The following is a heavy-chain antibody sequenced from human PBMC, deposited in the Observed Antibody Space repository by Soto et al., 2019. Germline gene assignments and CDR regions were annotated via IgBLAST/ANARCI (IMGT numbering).Heavy chain of an antibody. CDR3: AREARHVVDSDFRAAYFTYFDQ. Sequence: QVQLVQSGAEVRKPGASVRVSCKASGYTFTGHYIHWVRQAPGQGLEWMGWINPNSGATNYAQKCQDWVSMSRDTSISAAYMELTSLRSDATAVYYCAREARHVVDSDFRAAYFTYFDQWGQGTLVTVSS. J-gene: IGHJ4*02. CDR2: INPNSGAT. D-gene: IGHD3-3*01. CDR1: GYTFTGHY. V-gene: IGHV1-2*04.